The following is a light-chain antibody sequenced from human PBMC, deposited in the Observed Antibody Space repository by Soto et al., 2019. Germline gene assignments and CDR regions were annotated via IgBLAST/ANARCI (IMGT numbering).Light chain of an antibody. CDR3: HQYSSSPRT. J-gene: IGKJ1*01. CDR1: QSVSSNF. V-gene: IGKV3-20*01. CDR2: GAS. Sequence: EIVLTQSPGTLSLSPGERATLSCRASQSVSSNFLAWYQQKPGQAPRLLRYGASNRAAGIPDRFSGSGSGTEFTLTISRLAPEDFEVYYCHQYSSSPRTFGQGTKVDIK.